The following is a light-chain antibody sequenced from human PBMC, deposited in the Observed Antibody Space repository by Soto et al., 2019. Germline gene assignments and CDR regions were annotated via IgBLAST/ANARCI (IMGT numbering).Light chain of an antibody. Sequence: QSALTQPRSVSGSPGQSVTISCPGTSSVSWYQQHPGKAPQLMIYDVSKRPSGVPDRFSGSKSGNTASLTISGLQAEDEADYYCCSYAGSNTWVFGGGTKLTVL. CDR2: DVS. J-gene: IGLJ3*02. CDR1: SS. V-gene: IGLV2-11*01. CDR3: CSYAGSNTWV.